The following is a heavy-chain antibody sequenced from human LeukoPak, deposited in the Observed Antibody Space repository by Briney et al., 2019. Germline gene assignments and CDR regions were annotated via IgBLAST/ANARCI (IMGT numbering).Heavy chain of an antibody. Sequence: PGGSLRLSCAVSGFTFSNFWMSWVRQAPGRGLEWVANIHPEGNEKYHVESVKGRFTISRDNAKNSLFLQMNGLRVEETAVYYCARGDDFSGDHWGQGTLVTVSS. D-gene: IGHD1-1*01. CDR2: IHPEGNEK. V-gene: IGHV3-7*04. J-gene: IGHJ4*02. CDR3: ARGDDFSGDH. CDR1: GFTFSNFW.